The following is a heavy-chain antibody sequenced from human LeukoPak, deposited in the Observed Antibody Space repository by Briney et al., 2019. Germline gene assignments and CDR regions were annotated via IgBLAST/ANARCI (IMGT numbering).Heavy chain of an antibody. CDR2: IYYSGST. J-gene: IGHJ6*03. Sequence: PSETLSLTCTVSGGSISSHYWSWIRQPPGKGLEWIGYIYYSGSTNYNPSLKSRVTISVDTSKNQFSLKLSSVTAADTAVYYCARVVRGYCSSTSCYTDYYYYYMDVWGKGTTVTVSS. CDR1: GGSISSHY. V-gene: IGHV4-59*11. D-gene: IGHD2-2*02. CDR3: ARVVRGYCSSTSCYTDYYYYYMDV.